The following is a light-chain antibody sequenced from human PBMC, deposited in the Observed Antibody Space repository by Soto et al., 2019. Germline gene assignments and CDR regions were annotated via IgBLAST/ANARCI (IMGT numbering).Light chain of an antibody. CDR2: EVS. J-gene: IGLJ2*01. Sequence: QSALTQPPSASGSPGQTVTISCTGTSSDVGSYNYVSWYQQHPGKAPKLVIYEVSKRPSGVPDRFSGSKSGHTASLTVSGLQAEDEADYYCSSYAGINKVFGGGTKLTVL. CDR1: SSDVGSYNY. V-gene: IGLV2-8*01. CDR3: SSYAGINKV.